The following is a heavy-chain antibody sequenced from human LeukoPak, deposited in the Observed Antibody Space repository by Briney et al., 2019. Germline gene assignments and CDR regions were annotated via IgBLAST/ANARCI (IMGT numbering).Heavy chain of an antibody. J-gene: IGHJ4*02. CDR1: GGSISSSSAY. CDR2: IYYSKNT. D-gene: IGHD5-18*01. CDR3: VSPRGFSYGYFDY. Sequence: PSETLSLTCTVSGGSISSSSAYWGWIRQPPGKGLEWIGSIYYSKNTYYNPSLKSRVTISADTSKNQFSLTLGSVSATDTAVYYRVSPRGFSYGYFDYWGQGTLVTVFS. V-gene: IGHV4-39*01.